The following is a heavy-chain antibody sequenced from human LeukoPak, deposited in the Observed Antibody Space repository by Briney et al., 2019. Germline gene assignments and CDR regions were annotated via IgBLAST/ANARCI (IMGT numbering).Heavy chain of an antibody. CDR3: ARDIRPLFGERYGMDV. CDR2: INPNSGGT. J-gene: IGHJ6*02. V-gene: IGHV1-2*02. CDR1: GYTFTGYY. D-gene: IGHD3-10*01. Sequence: ASVKVSCKASGYTFTGYYMHWVRHAPGPGLEWMGWINPNSGGTNYAQKFQGRVTMTRDTSISTAYMELSRLRSDDTAVYYCARDIRPLFGERYGMDVWGQGTTVTVSS.